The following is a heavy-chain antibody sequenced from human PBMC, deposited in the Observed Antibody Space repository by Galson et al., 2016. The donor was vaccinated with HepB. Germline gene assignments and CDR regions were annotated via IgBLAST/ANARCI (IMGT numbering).Heavy chain of an antibody. J-gene: IGHJ4*02. CDR3: AHVNIVRVTSQYYFDY. CDR2: IQWNDDK. D-gene: IGHD2-21*01. CDR1: GFSLTTVGVG. Sequence: PALVKPTQTLTLTCTFSGFSLTTVGVGVGWIRQPPGKALEWLALIQWNDDKRYSQSLKSRLTITKDTSTNQVVLAMTNMDPLDTATYHCAHVNIVRVTSQYYFDYWGQGSLVTVSS. V-gene: IGHV2-5*01.